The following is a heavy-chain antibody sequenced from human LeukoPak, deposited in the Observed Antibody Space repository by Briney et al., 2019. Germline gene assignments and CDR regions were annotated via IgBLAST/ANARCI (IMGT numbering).Heavy chain of an antibody. J-gene: IGHJ6*02. CDR1: GGSFSSYY. CDR3: ARDLSGYSYGYGMDV. V-gene: IGHV4-59*01. CDR2: IYYSGST. Sequence: PSETLSLTCTVSGGSFSSYYWSWIRQPPGKGLEWIGYIYYSGSTNYNPSLKSRVTISVDTSKNQFSLKLSSVTAADTAVYYCARDLSGYSYGYGMDVWGQGTTVTVSS. D-gene: IGHD5-18*01.